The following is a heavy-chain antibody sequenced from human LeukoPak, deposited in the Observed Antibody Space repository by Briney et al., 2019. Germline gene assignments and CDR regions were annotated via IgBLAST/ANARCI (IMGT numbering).Heavy chain of an antibody. CDR2: IIPILGIA. V-gene: IGHV1-69*04. Sequence: SVRVSCKASGGTFSSYAISWVRQAPGQGVEWMGGIIPILGIANYAQRFEGRVTITAEKSTTTAYIELSSLRSEDTAVYYCARDLGYNWNYWFDPWGQGTLVTVSS. CDR1: GGTFSSYA. J-gene: IGHJ5*02. CDR3: ARDLGYNWNYWFDP. D-gene: IGHD1-7*01.